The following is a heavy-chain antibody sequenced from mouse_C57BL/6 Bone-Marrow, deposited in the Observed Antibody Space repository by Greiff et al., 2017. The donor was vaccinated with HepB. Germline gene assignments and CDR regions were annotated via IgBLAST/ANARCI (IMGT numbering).Heavy chain of an antibody. D-gene: IGHD4-1*01. CDR1: GYTFTDYN. CDR2: INPNNGGT. CDR3: ARGSGTWRDYAMDY. Sequence: DVKLQESGPELVKPGASVKIPCKASGYTFTDYNMDWVKQSHGKSLEWIGDINPNNGGTIYNQKFKGKATLTVDKSSSTAYMELRSLTSEDTAVYYCARGSGTWRDYAMDYWGQGTSVTVSS. V-gene: IGHV1-18*01. J-gene: IGHJ4*01.